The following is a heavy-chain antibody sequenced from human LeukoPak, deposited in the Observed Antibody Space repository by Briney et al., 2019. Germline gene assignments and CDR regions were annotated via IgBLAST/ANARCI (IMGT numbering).Heavy chain of an antibody. D-gene: IGHD6-13*01. V-gene: IGHV4-34*01. J-gene: IGHJ4*02. Sequence: SETLSLTCAVYGGSFSGYYWSWIRQPPGKGLEWIGEINHSGSTNYNPSLKSRVTISVDTSKNQFSLKLSSETAADTAVYYCARGAGKAIAAAPYPFDYWGQGTLVTVSS. CDR2: INHSGST. CDR3: ARGAGKAIAAAPYPFDY. CDR1: GGSFSGYY.